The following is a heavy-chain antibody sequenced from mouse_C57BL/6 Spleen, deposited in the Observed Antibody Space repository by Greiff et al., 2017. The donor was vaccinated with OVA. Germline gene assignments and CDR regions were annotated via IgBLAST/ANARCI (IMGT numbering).Heavy chain of an antibody. CDR2: ISSGSSTI. Sequence: EVQRVESGGGLVKPGGSLKLSCAASGFTFSDYGMHWVRQAPEKGLEWVAYISSGSSTIYYADTVKGRFTITRDNAKNTLFLRMTCLRSEGTAMYYCARGDGMDYWGQGTTLTVSS. CDR3: ARGDGMDY. V-gene: IGHV5-17*01. D-gene: IGHD1-1*01. J-gene: IGHJ2*01. CDR1: GFTFSDYG.